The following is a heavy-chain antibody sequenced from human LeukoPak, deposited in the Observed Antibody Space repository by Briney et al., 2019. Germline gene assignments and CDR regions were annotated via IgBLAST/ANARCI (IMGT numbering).Heavy chain of an antibody. CDR2: IGTAGDT. Sequence: SRGSLRLSCAASGFTFSDYDVHWVRQATGKGLEWVSAIGTAGDTYYTGSVKGRFTISRENAKNSLYLQMNSLRAGDTAVYYCARVAKERVGGVYYFDYWGQGTLVTVSS. CDR3: ARVAKERVGGVYYFDY. V-gene: IGHV3-13*01. D-gene: IGHD1-1*01. CDR1: GFTFSDYD. J-gene: IGHJ4*02.